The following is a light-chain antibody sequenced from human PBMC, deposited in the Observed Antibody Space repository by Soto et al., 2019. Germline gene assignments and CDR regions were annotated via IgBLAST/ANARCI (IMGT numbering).Light chain of an antibody. CDR3: CSYGGSVA. Sequence: QYALTQPRSVSGSPGQSVAISCTATSSDIGGYNYVSWYQQHPGKAPKLMIYDVTKRPSGVPDRFSGSKSGNTASLTISGLQAEDEADYYCCSYGGSVAFGGGTKLTVL. J-gene: IGLJ2*01. V-gene: IGLV2-11*01. CDR1: SSDIGGYNY. CDR2: DVT.